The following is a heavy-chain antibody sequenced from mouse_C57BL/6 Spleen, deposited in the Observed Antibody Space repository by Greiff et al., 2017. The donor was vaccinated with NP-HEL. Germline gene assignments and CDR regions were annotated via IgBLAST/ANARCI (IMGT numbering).Heavy chain of an antibody. CDR1: GYTFTSYG. D-gene: IGHD2-4*01. CDR2: IYPRSGNT. V-gene: IGHV1-81*01. Sequence: QVQLQQSGAELARPGASVKLSCKASGYTFTSYGISWVKQRTGQGLEWIGEIYPRSGNTHYNEKFKGKAKLTVDKSSSTAYLELRSLTSEDAAVYFCAGWDDSYFDHWGQGTTLTVSS. CDR3: AGWDDSYFDH. J-gene: IGHJ2*01.